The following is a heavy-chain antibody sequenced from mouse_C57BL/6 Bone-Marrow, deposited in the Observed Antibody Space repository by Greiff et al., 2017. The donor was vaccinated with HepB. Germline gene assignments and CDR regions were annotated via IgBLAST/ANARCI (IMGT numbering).Heavy chain of an antibody. V-gene: IGHV1-81*01. Sequence: VNVVESGAELARPGASVKLSCKASGYTFTSYGISWVKQRTGQGLEWIGEIYPRSGNTYYNEKFKGKATLTADKSSSTAYMELRSLTSEDSAVYFCARPLYGNYEAMDYWGQGTSVTVSS. CDR3: ARPLYGNYEAMDY. D-gene: IGHD2-1*01. CDR2: IYPRSGNT. J-gene: IGHJ4*01. CDR1: GYTFTSYG.